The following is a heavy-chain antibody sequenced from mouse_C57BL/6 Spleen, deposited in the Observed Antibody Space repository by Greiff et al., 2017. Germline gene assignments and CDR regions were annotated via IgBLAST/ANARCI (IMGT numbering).Heavy chain of an antibody. Sequence: QVQLQPGAELVRPGSSVKLSCKASGYTFTSYWMHWVKQRPIQGLEWIGNIYPSDSETHYNQKFKDKATLTVDKSSSTAYMQLSSLTSEDSAVYYCARTGAQDTMDYWGQGTSVTVSS. J-gene: IGHJ4*01. CDR2: IYPSDSET. D-gene: IGHD3-2*02. CDR1: GYTFTSYW. CDR3: ARTGAQDTMDY. V-gene: IGHV1-52*01.